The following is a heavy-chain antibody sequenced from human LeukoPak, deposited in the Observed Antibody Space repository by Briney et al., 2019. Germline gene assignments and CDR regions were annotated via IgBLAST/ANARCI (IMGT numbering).Heavy chain of an antibody. CDR2: ISNSCGST. V-gene: IGHV3-23*01. D-gene: IGHD4-23*01. CDR3: ANVAYGGNTRDYGTDV. CDR1: GFTFRSYA. Sequence: GGSLRLSCAASGFTFRSYAMSWVRQAPGKGLEWVSGISNSCGSTYYADSVKGRFTISRDNAKNTLYLQMNSLRAEDTAVYYCANVAYGGNTRDYGTDVWGRGTTVTVSS. J-gene: IGHJ6*02.